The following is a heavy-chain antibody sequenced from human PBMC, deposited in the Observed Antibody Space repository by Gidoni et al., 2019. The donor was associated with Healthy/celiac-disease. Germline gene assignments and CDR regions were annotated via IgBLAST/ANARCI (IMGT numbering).Heavy chain of an antibody. V-gene: IGHV4-38-2*01. Sequence: QVQLQESGPGLVKPSETLSLPCAVSGYSISSGYYWGWIRQPPGKGLEWIGSIYHSGSTYYNPSLKSRVTISVDTSKNQFSLKLSSVTAADTAVYYCARQEVGATPNWFDPWGQGTLVTVSS. D-gene: IGHD1-26*01. CDR3: ARQEVGATPNWFDP. J-gene: IGHJ5*02. CDR2: IYHSGST. CDR1: GYSISSGYY.